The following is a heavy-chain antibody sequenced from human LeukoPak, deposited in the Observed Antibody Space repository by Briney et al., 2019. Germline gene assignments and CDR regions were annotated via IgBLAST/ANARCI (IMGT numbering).Heavy chain of an antibody. D-gene: IGHD6-6*01. V-gene: IGHV3-30-3*01. J-gene: IGHJ4*02. CDR2: ISYGGSNK. CDR3: ARERVAAREYYFDY. CDR1: GFTFSSYA. Sequence: PGGSLRLSCAASGFTFSSYAMHWVRQAPGKGLEWVAVISYGGSNKYYADSVKGRFTISRDNSKNTLYLQMNSLRAEDTAVYYCARERVAAREYYFDYWGQGTLVTVSS.